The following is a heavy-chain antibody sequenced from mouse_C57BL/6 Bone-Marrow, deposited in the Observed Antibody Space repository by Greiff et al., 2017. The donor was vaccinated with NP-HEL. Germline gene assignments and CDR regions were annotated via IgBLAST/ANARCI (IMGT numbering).Heavy chain of an antibody. CDR3: ARGYYGIIVFAD. CDR1: GYAFTNYL. CDR2: INPGSGGT. J-gene: IGHJ3*01. Sequence: QVQLQQSGAELVRPGTSVKVSCKASGYAFTNYLIEWVKQRPGQGLEWIGVINPGSGGTNYDAKFKGKATMTADKSSSTAYMQLSSLTSEDAAVYFCARGYYGIIVFADWGQGTLVTVSA. V-gene: IGHV1-54*01. D-gene: IGHD1-1*01.